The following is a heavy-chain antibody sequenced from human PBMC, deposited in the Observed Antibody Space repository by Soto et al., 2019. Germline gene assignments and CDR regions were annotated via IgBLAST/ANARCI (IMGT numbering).Heavy chain of an antibody. CDR3: ARGSGVSMVRGVIMVPYYYYMDV. CDR1: GFTFSSYW. J-gene: IGHJ6*03. Sequence: EVQLVESGGGLVQPGGSLRLACAASGFTFSSYWMHWVRQAPGKGLVWVSRINSDGSSTSYADSVKGRFTISRDNAKNTLYLQMNSLGAEDTAVYYCARGSGVSMVRGVIMVPYYYYMDVWGKGTTVTVSS. D-gene: IGHD3-10*01. CDR2: INSDGSST. V-gene: IGHV3-74*01.